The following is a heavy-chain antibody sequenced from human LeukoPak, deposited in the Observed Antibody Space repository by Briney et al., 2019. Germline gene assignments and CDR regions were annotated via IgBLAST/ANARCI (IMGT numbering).Heavy chain of an antibody. Sequence: SETLSLTCTVSGGSVSSGSYYWSWIRQPPGKGLEWIGYIYYSGSTNYNPSLKSRVTISVDTSKNQFSLKLSSVTAADTAVYYCARDRDGEQLAYWGQGTLVTVSS. J-gene: IGHJ4*02. CDR1: GGSVSSGSYY. CDR2: IYYSGST. D-gene: IGHD3-10*01. CDR3: ARDRDGEQLAY. V-gene: IGHV4-61*01.